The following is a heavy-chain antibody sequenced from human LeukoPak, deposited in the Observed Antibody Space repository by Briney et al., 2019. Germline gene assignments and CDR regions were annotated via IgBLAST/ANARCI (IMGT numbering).Heavy chain of an antibody. CDR1: GGSFSGYY. CDR3: ARHPFATPFDH. CDR2: VFYTGDT. D-gene: IGHD2-15*01. J-gene: IGHJ4*02. Sequence: MPSETLSLTCAVYGGSFSGYYWSWIRQPPGKGLEWIGYVFYTGDTNSNPSLKSRVTMSLDTSKNQLSLRLTSVTAADTAVYYCARHPFATPFDHWGRGTLVTVSS. V-gene: IGHV4-59*08.